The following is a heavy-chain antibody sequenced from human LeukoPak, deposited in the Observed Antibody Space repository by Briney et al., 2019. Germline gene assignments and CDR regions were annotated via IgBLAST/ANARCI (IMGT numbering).Heavy chain of an antibody. CDR1: GASFSDSY. CDR3: ARGRYGPRLGN. CDR2: INNSGST. D-gene: IGHD3-16*01. J-gene: IGHJ4*02. V-gene: IGHV4-34*01. Sequence: TSETLSLTCADYGASFSDSYWSWIRQSPEKGLEWIGEINNSGSTSYNPSLNSRVIISVDRSKNQFSLRLTSVTAADTAVYYCARGRYGPRLGNWGQGTLVTVSS.